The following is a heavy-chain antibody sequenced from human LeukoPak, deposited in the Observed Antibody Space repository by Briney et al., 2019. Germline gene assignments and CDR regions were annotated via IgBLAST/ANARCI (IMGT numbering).Heavy chain of an antibody. V-gene: IGHV1-2*02. CDR1: GYTFTAYS. CDR3: ARDLFYSVSGTYYNVGRVFNY. J-gene: IGHJ4*02. Sequence: ASVKVSCKASGYTFTAYSIHWVRQAPGQGLEWMGWINPNTGVTNYAQKFQGRVTMTRDTSITTAYMELTSLRSDDTAVYYCARDLFYSVSGTYYNVGRVFNYWGQGTLVTVSS. CDR2: INPNTGVT. D-gene: IGHD3-10*01.